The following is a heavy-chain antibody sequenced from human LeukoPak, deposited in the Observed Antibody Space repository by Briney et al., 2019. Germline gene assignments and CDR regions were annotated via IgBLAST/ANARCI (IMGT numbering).Heavy chain of an antibody. V-gene: IGHV4-59*05. CDR2: IYYSGST. D-gene: IGHD3-16*02. CDR3: RITFGGVIVDQIDY. CDR1: GGSFSTYY. J-gene: IGHJ4*02. Sequence: SETLSLTCTVSGGSFSTYYWSWIRQPPGKGLEWIGSIYYSGSTYYNPSLKSRLTISVDRTKNQFSLKLSSVTAADTAVYYCRITFGGVIVDQIDYWGQGTLVTVSS.